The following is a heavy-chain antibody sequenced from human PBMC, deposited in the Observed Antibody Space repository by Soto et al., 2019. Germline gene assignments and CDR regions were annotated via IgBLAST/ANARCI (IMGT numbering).Heavy chain of an antibody. CDR3: ARDVAHGYTENV. D-gene: IGHD5-18*01. CDR1: GVSGGRGEYY. V-gene: IGHV4-30-4*01. J-gene: IGHJ3*01. CDR2: IYDSGIT. Sequence: QVQLQESGPGLVKPSQTLSLACTVSGVSGGRGEYYYSCIRQPPGKGLEWIGYIYDSGITNYTPSLKGRVTMSLARSNNQVSLKLSSVTAADTAVYCCARDVAHGYTENVWGAGTLVTVSS.